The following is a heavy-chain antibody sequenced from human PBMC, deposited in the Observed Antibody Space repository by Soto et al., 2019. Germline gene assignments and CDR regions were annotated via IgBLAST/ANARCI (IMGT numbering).Heavy chain of an antibody. CDR2: ISGSGGRT. J-gene: IGHJ4*02. CDR3: ARGDSYYDFGIEC. Sequence: GGSLRLSCAVSGFTFSNYAMSWVRQAPGKGLEWVSAISGSGGRTYYADSVKGRITISRDNSKNTLFLQMNSLRDEDTAVYYCARGDSYYDFGIECWGQGTVVTVSS. V-gene: IGHV3-23*01. D-gene: IGHD3-3*01. CDR1: GFTFSNYA.